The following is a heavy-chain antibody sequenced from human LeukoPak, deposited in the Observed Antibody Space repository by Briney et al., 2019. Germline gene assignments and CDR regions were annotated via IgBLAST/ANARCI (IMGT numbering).Heavy chain of an antibody. CDR1: GGSISSGSYY. CDR3: ARETTGLARYFDY. Sequence: SETLSLTCTVSGGSISSGSYYWGWIRQPPGKGLEWIGSIYYSGSTYYNPSLKSRVTISVDTSKNQFSLNLSSVTAADTAFYYCARETTGLARYFDYWGQGTLVTVSS. J-gene: IGHJ4*02. D-gene: IGHD4-11*01. V-gene: IGHV4-39*07. CDR2: IYYSGST.